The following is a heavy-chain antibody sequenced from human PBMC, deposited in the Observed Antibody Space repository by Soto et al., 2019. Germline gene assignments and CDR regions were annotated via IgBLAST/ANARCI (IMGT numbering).Heavy chain of an antibody. J-gene: IGHJ4*02. CDR3: ARVEIVVVPAASSPPGGTGKHFDY. CDR2: INHSGST. Sequence: SETLSLTCAVYGGSFSGYYWSWIRQPPGKGLEWIGEINHSGSTNYNPSLKSRVTISVDTSKNQFSLKLSSVTAADTAVYYCARVEIVVVPAASSPPGGTGKHFDYWGQGTLVTVSS. D-gene: IGHD2-2*01. CDR1: GGSFSGYY. V-gene: IGHV4-34*01.